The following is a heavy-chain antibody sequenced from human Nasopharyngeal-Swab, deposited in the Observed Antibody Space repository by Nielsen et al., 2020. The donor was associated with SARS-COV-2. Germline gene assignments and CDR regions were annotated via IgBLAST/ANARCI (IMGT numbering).Heavy chain of an antibody. D-gene: IGHD5-18*01. CDR2: ITWNSGTI. Sequence: GGSLRLSCAASGFTYDDYAMHWVRQIPGTGLEWVPGITWNSGTIGYADSVRGRFTISRDNAKNSVYLQMNSLRPEDTALYYCTKGDSPVETALGDPRKDAFDLWGQGTMVTVSS. V-gene: IGHV3-9*01. CDR3: TKGDSPVETALGDPRKDAFDL. J-gene: IGHJ3*01. CDR1: GFTYDDYA.